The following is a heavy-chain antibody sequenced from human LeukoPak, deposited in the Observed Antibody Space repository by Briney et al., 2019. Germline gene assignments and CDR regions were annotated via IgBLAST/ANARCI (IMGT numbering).Heavy chain of an antibody. CDR3: ARYDFWSGYYLDN. CDR2: INHSGST. Sequence: SETLSLTCAVYGGSFSGYYWSWIRQPPGKGLVWIGEINHSGSTNCNPSLKSRVTISVDTSKNQFSLKLSSVTAADTAVYYCARYDFWSGYYLDNWGQGTLVTVST. D-gene: IGHD3-3*01. CDR1: GGSFSGYY. J-gene: IGHJ4*02. V-gene: IGHV4-34*01.